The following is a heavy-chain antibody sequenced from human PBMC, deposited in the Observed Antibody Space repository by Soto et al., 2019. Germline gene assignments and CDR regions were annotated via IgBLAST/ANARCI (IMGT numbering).Heavy chain of an antibody. V-gene: IGHV2-5*02. CDR3: AHSSTDLNHAMDV. Sequence: QITLKESGPTLEKPTQTLTLTCAFSGLSLTTNGLSVGWVRQPPGKALEWLALIYWDDDKRYSPSLKSRLTITRDTSKNPVVLTMTNMDPVDTATYYCAHSSTDLNHAMDVWGQGTTVSVSS. CDR1: GLSLTTNGLS. D-gene: IGHD3-3*01. CDR2: IYWDDDK. J-gene: IGHJ6*02.